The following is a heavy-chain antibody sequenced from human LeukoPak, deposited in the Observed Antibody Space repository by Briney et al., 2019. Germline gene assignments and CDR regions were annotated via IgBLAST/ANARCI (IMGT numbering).Heavy chain of an antibody. CDR2: IGGGDT. Sequence: VGSLRLSCAASGFDFSTYAMSWVRQAPGKGLEWVSGIGGGDTHYADSVKGRFTISRDNSKSTVELHMSSLRVEDTAVYYCAKDGQSFNSMWDYLDSWGRGTLVTVSS. D-gene: IGHD1-26*01. J-gene: IGHJ4*02. V-gene: IGHV3-23*01. CDR1: GFDFSTYA. CDR3: AKDGQSFNSMWDYLDS.